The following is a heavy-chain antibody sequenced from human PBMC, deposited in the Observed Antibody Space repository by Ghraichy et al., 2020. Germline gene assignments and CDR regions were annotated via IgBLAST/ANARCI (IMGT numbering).Heavy chain of an antibody. V-gene: IGHV4-59*08. CDR3: AGLPPRGGWYEPRDY. D-gene: IGHD6-19*01. CDR2: IYYSGST. CDR1: GGSISSYY. Sequence: SQTLSLTCTVSGGSISSYYWSWIRQPPGKGLEWIGYIYYSGSTNYNPSLKSRVTISVDTSKNQFSLKLSSVTAADTAVYYCAGLPPRGGWYEPRDYWGQGTLVTVSS. J-gene: IGHJ4*02.